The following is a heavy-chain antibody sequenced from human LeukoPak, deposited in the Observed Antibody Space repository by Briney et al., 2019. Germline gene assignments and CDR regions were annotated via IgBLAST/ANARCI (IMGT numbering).Heavy chain of an antibody. J-gene: IGHJ4*02. CDR2: FSGSGGNT. V-gene: IGHV3-23*01. CDR3: ARVSYYDSSGYYDNYFDY. Sequence: GGSLRLSCAASGFTFSSYAMSWVRQAPGKGLEWVSTFSGSGGNTYYADSVKGRFTISRDNSKNTLYLQMNSLRAEDTAVYYCARVSYYDSSGYYDNYFDYWGQGTLVTVSS. CDR1: GFTFSSYA. D-gene: IGHD3-22*01.